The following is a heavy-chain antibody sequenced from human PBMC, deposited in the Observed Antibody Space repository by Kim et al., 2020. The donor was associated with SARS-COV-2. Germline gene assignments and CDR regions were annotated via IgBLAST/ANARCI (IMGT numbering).Heavy chain of an antibody. J-gene: IGHJ4*02. V-gene: IGHV4-61*07. CDR3: ARHGSSYEYFFDY. Sequence: YTPSLKRRVTISGDTSKNQFSLKLSSVTAADTALYYCARHGSSYEYFFDYWGQGSLVTVSS. D-gene: IGHD6-13*01.